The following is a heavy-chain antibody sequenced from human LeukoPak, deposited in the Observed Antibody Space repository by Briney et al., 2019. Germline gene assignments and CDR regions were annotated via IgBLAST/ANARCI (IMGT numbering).Heavy chain of an antibody. J-gene: IGHJ4*02. CDR3: ATDGSGSPRY. CDR1: GFTFSSYG. Sequence: PGGSLRLSCAASGFTFSSYGMHWVRQAPGKGLEWVAVISYDGSNKYYADSVKGRFTISRDNSKSTLYLQMNSLRPEDTAVFYCATDGSGSPRYWGQGTLVTVSS. CDR2: ISYDGSNK. D-gene: IGHD1-26*01. V-gene: IGHV3-30*03.